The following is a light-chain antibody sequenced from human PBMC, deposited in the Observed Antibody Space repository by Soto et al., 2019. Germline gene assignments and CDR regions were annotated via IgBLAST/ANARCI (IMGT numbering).Light chain of an antibody. V-gene: IGKV4-1*01. J-gene: IGKJ1*01. CDR3: QQYYDTPWT. CDR2: WAS. CDR1: QSVLYRSYNKNS. Sequence: SLGERATIKCKSSQSVLYRSYNKNSLAWYQQKPGQPPKLLIYWASTRESGVPDRFSGSGSGTDFTLTISSLQAGDVAVYYCQQYYDTPWTFGQGTKVEI.